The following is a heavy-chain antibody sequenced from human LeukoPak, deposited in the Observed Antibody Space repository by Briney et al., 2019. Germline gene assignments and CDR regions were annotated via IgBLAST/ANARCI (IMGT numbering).Heavy chain of an antibody. Sequence: PGGSLRLSCAASGFTFSSYSMNWVRQAPGKGLEWVSSISSSSSYIYYADSVKDRFTISRDNAKNSLYLQMNNLRAEDTAVYYCARDSGSPKGSCAYWGQGTLVTVSS. CDR2: ISSSSSYI. CDR3: ARDSGSPKGSCAY. D-gene: IGHD1-26*01. V-gene: IGHV3-21*01. CDR1: GFTFSSYS. J-gene: IGHJ4*02.